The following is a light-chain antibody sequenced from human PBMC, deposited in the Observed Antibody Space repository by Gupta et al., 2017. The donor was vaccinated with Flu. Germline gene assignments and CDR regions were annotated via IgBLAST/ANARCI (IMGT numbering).Light chain of an antibody. CDR1: SSDVGGYSY. V-gene: IGLV2-8*01. Sequence: SVTISCTGTSSDVGGYSYVCWYQQHTGKATKLMIYEVTKRPAGVPDRFAGSKADNTACLTVGGLQDEEEAEYCCHSYEGSNNWVFGGGTKLTVL. CDR2: EVT. J-gene: IGLJ3*02. CDR3: HSYEGSNNWV.